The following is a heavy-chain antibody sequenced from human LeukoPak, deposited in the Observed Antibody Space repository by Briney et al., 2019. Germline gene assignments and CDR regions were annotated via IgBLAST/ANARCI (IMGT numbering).Heavy chain of an antibody. Sequence: GGSLRLSCAASGFTFSSYWMHWVRQAPGKGLVWVSRINSDGSSTSYADSVKGRFTISRDNAKNTLYLQMNSLRAEDTAVYYCAREEAVGYCSSTSCSTLGYWGQGTLVTVSS. CDR1: GFTFSSYW. CDR3: AREEAVGYCSSTSCSTLGY. J-gene: IGHJ4*02. V-gene: IGHV3-74*01. CDR2: INSDGSST. D-gene: IGHD2-2*02.